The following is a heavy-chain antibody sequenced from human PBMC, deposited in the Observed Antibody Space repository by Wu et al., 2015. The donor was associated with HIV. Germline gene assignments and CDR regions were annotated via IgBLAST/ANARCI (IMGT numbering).Heavy chain of an antibody. V-gene: IGHV1-69*05. CDR1: GGTFSSYA. D-gene: IGHD6-19*01. J-gene: IGHJ6*02. CDR3: ARDYIAVAAAYYYYGMDV. Sequence: QVQLVQSGAEVKKPGSSVKVSCKASGGTFSSYAISWVRQAPGQGLEWMGGIIPIFGAANYAQKFQGRVTITTDESTSTAYMELSSLRSEDTAVYYCARDYIAVAAAYYYYGMDVWGQGTTVTVSS. CDR2: IIPIFGAA.